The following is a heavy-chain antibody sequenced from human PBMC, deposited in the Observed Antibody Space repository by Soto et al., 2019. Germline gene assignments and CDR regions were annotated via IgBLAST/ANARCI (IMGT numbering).Heavy chain of an antibody. V-gene: IGHV1-69*01. Sequence: QVQLVQSGAEVKKPGSSVKVSCKASGGTFSSYAISWVRQAPGQGLEWMGGIIPICGTANYEQKFKGRVTITADESTSTAYMELSSLRSEDTAVYYCARGYYGGNSLVLFRYWGQGTLVTVSS. J-gene: IGHJ4*02. CDR3: ARGYYGGNSLVLFRY. CDR1: GGTFSSYA. D-gene: IGHD4-17*01. CDR2: IIPICGTA.